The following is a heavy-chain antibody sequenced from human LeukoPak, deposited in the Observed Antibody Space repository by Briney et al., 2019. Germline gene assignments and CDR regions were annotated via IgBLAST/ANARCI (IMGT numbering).Heavy chain of an antibody. CDR3: ASTISSSWFYYYYYMDV. J-gene: IGHJ6*03. CDR1: GFTFSSYA. CDR2: IKQDGSEK. D-gene: IGHD6-13*01. V-gene: IGHV3-7*01. Sequence: PGGSLRLSCAASGFTFSSYAMSWVRQAPGKGLEWVANIKQDGSEKYYVDSVKGRFTISRDNAKNSLYLQMNSLRAEDTAVYYCASTISSSWFYYYYYMDVWGKGTTVTVSS.